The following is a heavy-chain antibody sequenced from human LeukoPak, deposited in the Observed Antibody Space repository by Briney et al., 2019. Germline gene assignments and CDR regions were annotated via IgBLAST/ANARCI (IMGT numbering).Heavy chain of an antibody. CDR1: GYTFTGYY. CDR2: INPNSGGA. V-gene: IGHV1-2*02. Sequence: SVTHPCKASGYTFTGYYMQWVRRAPGQGLEWMGWINPNSGGAKIAQKFQARVTMTRDTSISTAYMELSRLTSDDTAVYYCARGTYWFDAWGRGALVTVSS. CDR3: ARGTYWFDA. J-gene: IGHJ5*02.